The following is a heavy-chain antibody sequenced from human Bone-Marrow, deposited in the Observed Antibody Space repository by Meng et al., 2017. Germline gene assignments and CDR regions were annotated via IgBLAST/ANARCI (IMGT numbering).Heavy chain of an antibody. V-gene: IGHV3-15*01. CDR2: IKSKTDGGTT. Sequence: GGSLRLSCAASGFTFSNAWMSWVRQAPGKGLEWVGRIKSKTDGGTTDYAAPVKGRFTISRDDSKNSLYLQMNSLKTEDTAVYYCAREKGSEYYYGSGSYMDYYGMDVWGQGTTVTVSS. J-gene: IGHJ6*02. D-gene: IGHD3-10*01. CDR1: GFTFSNAW. CDR3: AREKGSEYYYGSGSYMDYYGMDV.